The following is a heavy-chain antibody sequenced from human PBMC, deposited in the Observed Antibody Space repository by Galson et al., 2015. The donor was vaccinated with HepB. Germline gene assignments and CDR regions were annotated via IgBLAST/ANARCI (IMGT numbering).Heavy chain of an antibody. V-gene: IGHV1-24*01. CDR3: ATVITMVRGAQIFDI. D-gene: IGHD3-10*01. CDR2: FDPEDGET. J-gene: IGHJ3*02. CDR1: GYTLTELS. Sequence: SVKVSCKVSGYTLTELSMHWVRQAPGKGLEWMGGFDPEDGETIYAQKFQDRVTMTEDTSTDTAYMELSSLRSEDTAVYYCATVITMVRGAQIFDIWGQGTMVTVSS.